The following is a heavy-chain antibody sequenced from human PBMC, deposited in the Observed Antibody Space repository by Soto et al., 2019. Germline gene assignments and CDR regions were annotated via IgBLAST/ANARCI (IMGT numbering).Heavy chain of an antibody. J-gene: IGHJ4*02. CDR3: ARGQLTAAGPPGVY. D-gene: IGHD6-13*01. CDR2: ISAYNGIT. Sequence: QVQLVQSGAEVKKPGASVKVSCKASGYTFTNYGISWVRQAPGQGLEWMGWISAYNGITNYAQKLQGRVTMTTDTSPRPAYMVLSTLRSDDPAMFYCARGQLTAAGPPGVYWGQGTLVTVSS. CDR1: GYTFTNYG. V-gene: IGHV1-18*01.